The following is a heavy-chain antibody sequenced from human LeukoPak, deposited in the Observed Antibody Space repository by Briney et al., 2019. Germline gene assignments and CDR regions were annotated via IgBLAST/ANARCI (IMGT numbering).Heavy chain of an antibody. D-gene: IGHD3-22*01. V-gene: IGHV1-8*01. J-gene: IGHJ4*02. CDR2: MNPNSGNT. Sequence: GASVKVSCTASGYTFTSYDINWVRQATGQGLEWMGWMNPNSGNTGYAQKFQGRVTMIRNTSISTAYMELSSLRSEDTAVYYCARVTYYYDSSGYYNDYWGQGTLVTVSS. CDR1: GYTFTSYD. CDR3: ARVTYYYDSSGYYNDY.